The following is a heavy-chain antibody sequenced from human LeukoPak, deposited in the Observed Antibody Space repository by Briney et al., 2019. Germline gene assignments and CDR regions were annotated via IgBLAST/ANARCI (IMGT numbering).Heavy chain of an antibody. CDR2: ISSSGNTI. J-gene: IGHJ6*03. V-gene: IGHV3-48*03. CDR3: ASAGHYGDYFYYYMDV. CDR1: GFTFSSYE. D-gene: IGHD4-17*01. Sequence: GGSLRLSCAASGFTFSSYEMNWVRPAPGKGLVWVSYISSSGNTIYYADSVKGRFTISRDNAKNSLYLQMNSLRAEDTAVYYCASAGHYGDYFYYYMDVWGKGTTVTVSS.